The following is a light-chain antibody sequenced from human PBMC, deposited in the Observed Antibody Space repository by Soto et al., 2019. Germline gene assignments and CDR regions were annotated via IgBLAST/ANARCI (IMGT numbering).Light chain of an antibody. V-gene: IGKV1-12*01. CDR3: QQLDSFPLT. J-gene: IGKJ5*01. CDR1: QGISRW. Sequence: DIQMTQSPSSVSASVGDRVTITCRASQGISRWLAWYQKKPGRAPKLLIYAASSLQSGVPVRFSGSGSVTDFTLSISSLEPEDVATYYCQQLDSFPLTFGQGTRLEIK. CDR2: AAS.